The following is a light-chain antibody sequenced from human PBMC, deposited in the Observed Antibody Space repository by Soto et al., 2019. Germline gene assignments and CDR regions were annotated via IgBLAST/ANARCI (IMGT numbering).Light chain of an antibody. Sequence: EIVLTQSPATLSLSPGERATLSYRASQSVSGKLAWYQQKVGQAPRLLIYDASNRATGIPARFSASGSGTDFTLTISSLEPEDFAVYYCQQRGDWPLTFGGGTKVEIK. CDR1: QSVSGK. V-gene: IGKV3-11*01. CDR2: DAS. CDR3: QQRGDWPLT. J-gene: IGKJ4*01.